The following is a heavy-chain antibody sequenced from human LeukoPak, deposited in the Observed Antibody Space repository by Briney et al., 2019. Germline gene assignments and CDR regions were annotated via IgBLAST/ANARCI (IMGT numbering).Heavy chain of an antibody. CDR3: ARDLGAGLGEAFDI. Sequence: GGSLRLSCVGSGFTFSSYGMHWVRQAPGKGLGWVAVIWYDGNNKYYADSVKGRFTISRDNSKNTLYLQMNSLRAEDTAVYYCARDLGAGLGEAFDIWGQGTMVTVSS. CDR2: IWYDGNNK. V-gene: IGHV3-33*08. CDR1: GFTFSSYG. J-gene: IGHJ3*02. D-gene: IGHD3-16*01.